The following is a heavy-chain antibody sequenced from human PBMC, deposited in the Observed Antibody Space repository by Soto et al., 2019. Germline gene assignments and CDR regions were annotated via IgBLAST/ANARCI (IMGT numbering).Heavy chain of an antibody. V-gene: IGHV3-21*01. CDR2: ISSSSSYI. D-gene: IGHD2-15*01. Sequence: GGSVRLSCAASGFTFSSYSMNWVRQAPGKGLEWVSSISSSSSYIYYADSVKGRFTISRDNAKNSLYLQMNSLRAEDTAVYYCASLNSWSSYNWLDPWRQGTLLNVS. CDR3: ASLNSWSSYNWLDP. J-gene: IGHJ5*02. CDR1: GFTFSSYS.